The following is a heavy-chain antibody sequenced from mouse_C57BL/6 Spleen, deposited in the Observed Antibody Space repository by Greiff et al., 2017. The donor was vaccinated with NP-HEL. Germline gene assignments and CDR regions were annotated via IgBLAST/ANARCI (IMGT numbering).Heavy chain of an antibody. V-gene: IGHV1-18*01. J-gene: IGHJ3*01. CDR2: INPNNGGT. Sequence: VQLQQSGPELVKPGASVKIPCKASGYTFTDYNMDWVKQSHGKSLEWIGDINPNNGGTIYNQKFKGKATLTVDKSSSTAYMELRSLTSEDTAVYYCASQNYDYFFAYWGQGTLVTVSA. D-gene: IGHD2-4*01. CDR3: ASQNYDYFFAY. CDR1: GYTFTDYN.